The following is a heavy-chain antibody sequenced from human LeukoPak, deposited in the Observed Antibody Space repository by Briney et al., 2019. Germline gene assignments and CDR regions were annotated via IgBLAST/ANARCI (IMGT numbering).Heavy chain of an antibody. CDR2: IYYSGST. V-gene: IGHV4-59*04. Sequence: SETLSLTCTVSGGSISSYYWSWIRQPPGKGLEWIGSIYYSGSTYYNPSLKSRVTISVDTSKNQFSLKLSSVTAADTAVYYCAVAVASGAGWGYWGQGTLVTVSS. CDR1: GGSISSYY. J-gene: IGHJ4*02. D-gene: IGHD6-19*01. CDR3: AVAVASGAGWGY.